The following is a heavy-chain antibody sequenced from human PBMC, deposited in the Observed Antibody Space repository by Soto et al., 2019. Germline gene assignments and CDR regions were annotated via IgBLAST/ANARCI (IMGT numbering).Heavy chain of an antibody. CDR1: GGSISSSSYY. CDR2: IYYSGST. V-gene: IGHV4-39*01. Sequence: PSETLSITCTVSGGSISSSSYYWGWVRQPPGKGLEWIGNIYYSGSTYYNPSLKSRVTISLDSSKNQFSLYLTTVTATTAIYYLSVRGALLNTQSRYVGSRDAFDIWGQGTMVTVS. J-gene: IGHJ3*02. CDR3: VRGALLNTQSRYVGSRDAFDI. D-gene: IGHD3-10*01.